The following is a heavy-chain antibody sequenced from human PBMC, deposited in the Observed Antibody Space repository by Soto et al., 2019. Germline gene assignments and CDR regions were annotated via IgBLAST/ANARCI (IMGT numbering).Heavy chain of an antibody. J-gene: IGHJ4*02. V-gene: IGHV3-53*01. D-gene: IGHD3-22*01. CDR2: VYSGGTT. Sequence: PGGSLRLSCVASGFAVSNNYMNWVRQAPGKGLEWVSVVYSGGTTYYADSVRDRFTVSRDDSKNTLFLQMSSLRAEDTAVYYCARAGAPFDSDSSGYWGFDHWGQGTLVTVSS. CDR3: ARAGAPFDSDSSGYWGFDH. CDR1: GFAVSNNY.